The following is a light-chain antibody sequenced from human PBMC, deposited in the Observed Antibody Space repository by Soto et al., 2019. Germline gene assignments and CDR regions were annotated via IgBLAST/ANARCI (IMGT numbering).Light chain of an antibody. CDR2: GAS. CDR3: QQYGSSPT. CDR1: QSVSSSY. Sequence: EIVLTQSPGTLSLSPGEGATLSCRASQSVSSSYLAWYQQKPGQAPRLLIYGASSRATGIPDRFSGSGSATDFTLTISRLEPEDFAVYYCQQYGSSPTFGQGTKLEIK. J-gene: IGKJ2*01. V-gene: IGKV3-20*01.